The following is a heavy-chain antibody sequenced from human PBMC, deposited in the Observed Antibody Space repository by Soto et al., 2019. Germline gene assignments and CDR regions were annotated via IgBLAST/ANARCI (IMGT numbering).Heavy chain of an antibody. CDR2: IIPIFGTA. V-gene: IGHV1-69*12. Sequence: QVQLVQSGADVKKSGSSVKVSCKASGGTFSSYAISWVRQAPGQGLEWMGGIIPIFGTANYAQKFQGRVTITADESTSTAYMELSSLRSEDTAVYYCARYRYGYSYFDYWGQGTLVTVSS. J-gene: IGHJ4*02. CDR3: ARYRYGYSYFDY. D-gene: IGHD5-18*01. CDR1: GGTFSSYA.